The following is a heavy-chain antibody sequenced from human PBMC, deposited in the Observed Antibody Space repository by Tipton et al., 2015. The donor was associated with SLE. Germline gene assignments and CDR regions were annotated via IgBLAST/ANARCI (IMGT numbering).Heavy chain of an antibody. V-gene: IGHV3-53*01. CDR3: AKEVAVAGLSFDY. Sequence: GSLRLSCAASGFTFSSYSMNWVRQAPGKGLEWVSVIYSGGSTYYADSVKGRFTISRDNSKNTLYLQMNSPRAEDTAVYYCAKEVAVAGLSFDYWGQGTLVTVSS. J-gene: IGHJ4*02. D-gene: IGHD6-19*01. CDR1: GFTFSSYS. CDR2: IYSGGST.